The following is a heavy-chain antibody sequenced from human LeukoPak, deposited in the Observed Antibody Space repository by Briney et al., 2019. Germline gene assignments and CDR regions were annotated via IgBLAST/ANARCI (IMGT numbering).Heavy chain of an antibody. V-gene: IGHV3-30*02. CDR2: IRYDGSNK. D-gene: IGHD6-13*01. J-gene: IGHJ2*01. CDR1: GFTFSSYG. CDR3: AEKSSSSWYFDL. Sequence: PGGSLRLSCAASGFTFSSYGMHWVRQAPGKGLEWVAFIRYDGSNKYYADSVKGRFTISRDNSKNTLYLQMNSLRAEDTAVYYCAEKSSSSWYFDLWGRGTLVTVSS.